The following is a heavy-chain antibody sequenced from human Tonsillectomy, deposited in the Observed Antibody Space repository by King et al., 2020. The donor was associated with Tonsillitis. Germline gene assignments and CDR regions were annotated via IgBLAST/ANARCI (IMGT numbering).Heavy chain of an antibody. V-gene: IGHV4-61*01. CDR1: GGSVSSGSYY. Sequence: VQLQESGPGLVKPSETLSLTCTVSGGSVSSGSYYWSWIRQPPGKGLEWIGYIYYSGSTNYNPSLKSRVTISVDTSKNQFSLKLSSVTAADTAVYYCARVPPPLGYGMDVWGQGTTVTVSS. CDR3: ARVPPPLGYGMDV. J-gene: IGHJ6*02. CDR2: IYYSGST.